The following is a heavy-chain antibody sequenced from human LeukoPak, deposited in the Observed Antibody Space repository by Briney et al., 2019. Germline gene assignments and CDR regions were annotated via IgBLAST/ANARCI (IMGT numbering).Heavy chain of an antibody. CDR3: ARAYTYYYDSSGSQGY. CDR2: ISYDGSNK. CDR1: GFTFSSYG. Sequence: GGSLRLSCAASGFTFSSYGMHWVRQAPGKGLEWVAVISYDGSNKYYADSVKGRFTISRDNSKNTLYLQMNSLRAEDTAVYYCARAYTYYYDSSGSQGYWGQGTLVTVSS. D-gene: IGHD3-22*01. J-gene: IGHJ4*02. V-gene: IGHV3-30*03.